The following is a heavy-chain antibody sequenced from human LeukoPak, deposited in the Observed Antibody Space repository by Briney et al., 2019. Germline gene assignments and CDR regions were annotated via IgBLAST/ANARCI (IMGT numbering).Heavy chain of an antibody. CDR3: ASQSIAVAGTRGYYFDY. Sequence: PSETLSLTCAVYGGSFSGYYWSWLRQPPGKGLEWIGEINHSGSTNYNPSLKSRVTISVDTSKNQFSLKLSSVTAADTAVYYCASQSIAVAGTRGYYFDYWGQGTLVTVSS. CDR2: INHSGST. V-gene: IGHV4-34*01. D-gene: IGHD6-19*01. J-gene: IGHJ4*02. CDR1: GGSFSGYY.